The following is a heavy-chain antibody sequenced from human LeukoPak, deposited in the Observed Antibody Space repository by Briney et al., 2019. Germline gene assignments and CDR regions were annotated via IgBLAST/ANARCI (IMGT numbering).Heavy chain of an antibody. CDR1: GFTFTSSA. CDR2: IVVGSGNT. D-gene: IGHD6-19*01. CDR3: AAEVAVAGYDAFDI. V-gene: IGHV1-58*02. Sequence: ASVKVSCKASGFTFTSSAMQWVRQARGQRLEWIGWIVVGSGNTNYAQKFQERVTITRDMSTSTAYMELSSLRSEDTAVYYCAAEVAVAGYDAFDIWGQGTMVTVSS. J-gene: IGHJ3*02.